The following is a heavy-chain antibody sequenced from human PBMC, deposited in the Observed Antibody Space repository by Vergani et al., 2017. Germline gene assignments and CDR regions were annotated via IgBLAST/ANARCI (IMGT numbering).Heavy chain of an antibody. Sequence: EVQLVESGGGLVQPGGSLRLSCAASGFTFSSYWMHWVRQAPGKGLVWVSRINSDGSSTSYADSVKGRFTISRDNAKNTLYLQMNSLRAEDTAVYYCAKVGGDGYNYAVVDYWGQGTLVTVSS. CDR2: INSDGSST. J-gene: IGHJ4*02. D-gene: IGHD5-24*01. CDR3: AKVGGDGYNYAVVDY. CDR1: GFTFSSYW. V-gene: IGHV3-74*02.